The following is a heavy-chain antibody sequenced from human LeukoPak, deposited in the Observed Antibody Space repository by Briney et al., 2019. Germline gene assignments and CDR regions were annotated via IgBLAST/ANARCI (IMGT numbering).Heavy chain of an antibody. V-gene: IGHV1-69*13. J-gene: IGHJ5*02. CDR3: ARSKGSRRVVPAAIGSSWFDP. CDR2: IFPIFGTA. D-gene: IGHD2-2*02. Sequence: SVKVSCKASVGTFSSYAISWVRQAPGQGLEWMGGIFPIFGTANYAQKFQGRVTITADESTSTAYMEMSSLRSEDTAVYYRARSKGSRRVVPAAIGSSWFDPWGQGTLVTVSS. CDR1: VGTFSSYA.